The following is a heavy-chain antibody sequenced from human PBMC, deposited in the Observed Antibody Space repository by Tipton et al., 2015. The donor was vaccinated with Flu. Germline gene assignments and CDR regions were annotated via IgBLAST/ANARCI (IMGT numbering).Heavy chain of an antibody. CDR3: AGDARPYCTNGVCSGRLLNWFDP. Sequence: AASGFTFSSYEMNWVRQAPGKGLEWVSYISSSGNTIYYADSVKGRFTISRDNAKNSLYLQMNSLRAEDTAVYYCAGDARPYCTNGVCSGRLLNWFDPWGQGTLVTVSS. J-gene: IGHJ5*02. D-gene: IGHD2-8*01. V-gene: IGHV3-48*03. CDR1: GFTFSSYE. CDR2: ISSSGNTI.